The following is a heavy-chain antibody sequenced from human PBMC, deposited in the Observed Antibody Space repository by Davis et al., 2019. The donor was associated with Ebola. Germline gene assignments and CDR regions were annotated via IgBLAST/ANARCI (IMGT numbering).Heavy chain of an antibody. J-gene: IGHJ4*02. CDR1: GFTFSSYW. CDR3: VHGGSWFSY. D-gene: IGHD2-15*01. Sequence: GESLKISCAASGFTFSSYWMSWVRQAPGKGLEWVANIKVDGSEKNYVDSVKGRFTISRDNAKNSLFLQMSSLRGEDTAVYYCVHGGSWFSYWGQGTLVTVSS. V-gene: IGHV3-7*01. CDR2: IKVDGSEK.